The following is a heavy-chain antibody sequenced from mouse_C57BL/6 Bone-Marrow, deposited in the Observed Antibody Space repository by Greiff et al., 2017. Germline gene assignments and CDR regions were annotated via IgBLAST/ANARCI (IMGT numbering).Heavy chain of an antibody. CDR3: ERSKSWGSWFAY. Sequence: LEESGAELVRPGTSVKVSCKASGYAFTNYLIEWVKQRPGQGLEWIGVINPGSGGTNYNEKFKGKATLTAAKSSSTAYMQLSSLTSEDSAVYVGERSKSWGSWFAYWGQGTMVTVSA. D-gene: IGHD3-1*01. V-gene: IGHV1-54*01. CDR2: INPGSGGT. CDR1: GYAFTNYL. J-gene: IGHJ3*01.